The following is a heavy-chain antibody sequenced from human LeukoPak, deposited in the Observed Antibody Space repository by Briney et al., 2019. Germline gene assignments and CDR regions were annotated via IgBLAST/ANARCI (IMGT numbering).Heavy chain of an antibody. V-gene: IGHV3-9*03. Sequence: GGSLRLSCAASGFTFDDYAMHWVRQAPGKGLEWVSGISWNSGSIGYADSVKGRFTISRDNAKNSLYLQMNSLRAEDMALHYCAKDGDVRYCSGGSCHLGGGYFDYWGQRTLVTVSS. CDR3: AKDGDVRYCSGGSCHLGGGYFDY. D-gene: IGHD2-15*01. J-gene: IGHJ4*02. CDR2: ISWNSGSI. CDR1: GFTFDDYA.